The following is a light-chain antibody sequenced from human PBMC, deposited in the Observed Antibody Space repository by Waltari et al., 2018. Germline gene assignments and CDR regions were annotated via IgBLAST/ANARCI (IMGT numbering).Light chain of an antibody. V-gene: IGKV3-20*01. J-gene: IGKJ1*01. CDR2: GAS. CDR1: QSVRSS. Sequence: IVLTQSPGTLSLSPGERATLSCRASQSVRSSLAWYPQKPGQAPKLLIYGASTRATGIPDRFTGSGSGTDFSLTISSLEPEDFAIYFCQHYVRLPATFGQGTKVEIK. CDR3: QHYVRLPAT.